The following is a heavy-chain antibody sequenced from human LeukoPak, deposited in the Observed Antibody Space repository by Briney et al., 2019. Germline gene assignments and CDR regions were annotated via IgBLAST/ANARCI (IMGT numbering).Heavy chain of an antibody. CDR2: IKQDGSEK. CDR1: GFTFSSYW. J-gene: IGHJ4*02. D-gene: IGHD3-22*01. CDR3: ARAGRLENSGGYLLDFDY. V-gene: IGHV3-7*01. Sequence: PGGSLRLSCAASGFTFSSYWMSWVRQAPGKGLEWVANIKQDGSEKYYVDSVKGRFTISRDNAKNSLYLQMNSLRAEDTAVYYCARAGRLENSGGYLLDFDYWGQGALVTVSS.